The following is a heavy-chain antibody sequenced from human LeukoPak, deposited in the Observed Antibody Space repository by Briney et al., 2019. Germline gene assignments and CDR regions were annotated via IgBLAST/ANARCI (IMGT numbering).Heavy chain of an antibody. CDR3: ACGDAHAFDI. CDR2: INGDGSGT. V-gene: IGHV3-74*01. Sequence: QAGGSLRLSCAASGFTFSSYWMPWVRQAPGKGLVWVSRINGDGSGTSYAASVKGRFTISRDNAKNTLYLQMNSLRVEDTAVYYCACGDAHAFDIWGQGTMVTVSS. CDR1: GFTFSSYW. J-gene: IGHJ3*02. D-gene: IGHD3-10*01.